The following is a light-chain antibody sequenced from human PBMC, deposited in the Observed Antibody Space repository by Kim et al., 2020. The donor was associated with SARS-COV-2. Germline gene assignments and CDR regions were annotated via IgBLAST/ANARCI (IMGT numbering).Light chain of an antibody. J-gene: IGLJ3*02. CDR2: GKN. V-gene: IGLV3-19*01. CDR3: NSRDSSGNHV. CDR1: SLRSYY. Sequence: VALGQTVRITCKGDSLRSYYASWYQQKPGQAPVLVIYGKNNRPSGIPDRFSGSSSGNTASLTITGAQAEDEADYYCNSRDSSGNHVFGGGTQLTVL.